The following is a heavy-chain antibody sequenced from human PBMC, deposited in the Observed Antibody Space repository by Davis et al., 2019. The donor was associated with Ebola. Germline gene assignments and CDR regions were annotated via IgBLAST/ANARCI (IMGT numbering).Heavy chain of an antibody. CDR3: ARQAYDNYYFDY. D-gene: IGHD3-22*01. J-gene: IGHJ4*02. Sequence: ASVKVSCKASGYTFTGHYMHWVRQAPGQGLEWMGWINPTSGGTNFAQQFQGRVTLTRDTSISTAYMDLSRLRSDDTAVYYCARQAYDNYYFDYWGQGTLVTVSS. CDR2: INPTSGGT. CDR1: GYTFTGHY. V-gene: IGHV1-2*02.